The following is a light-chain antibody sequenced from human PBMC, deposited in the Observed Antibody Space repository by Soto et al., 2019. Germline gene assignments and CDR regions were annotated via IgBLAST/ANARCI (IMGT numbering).Light chain of an antibody. V-gene: IGKV3-11*01. J-gene: IGKJ5*01. Sequence: EIVLTQSPATLSVSPGERVTLSCRASQSVSTFVAWYQHKPGQAPRALIYDTSKRATGVPDRFSGGGSGTDFTLTISSLEPEDFAVYYCQQRARWPMPFGQGTRLE. CDR3: QQRARWPMP. CDR1: QSVSTF. CDR2: DTS.